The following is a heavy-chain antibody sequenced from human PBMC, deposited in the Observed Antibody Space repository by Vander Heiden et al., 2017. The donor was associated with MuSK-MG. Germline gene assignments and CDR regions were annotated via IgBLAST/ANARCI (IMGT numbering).Heavy chain of an antibody. CDR3: ARTRGIRDYYAMDV. Sequence: QVQLQESGPGLVKPSETLSLICTVSGGSIRDYYWSWIRQPPGKGLEWIGYISYTGSTNYNPSLESRVSISVHTSKSQFSLNLSSVTAADTAVYYCARTRGIRDYYAMDVWGQGTTVTVSS. D-gene: IGHD3-3*02. V-gene: IGHV4-59*08. CDR1: GGSIRDYY. CDR2: ISYTGST. J-gene: IGHJ6*02.